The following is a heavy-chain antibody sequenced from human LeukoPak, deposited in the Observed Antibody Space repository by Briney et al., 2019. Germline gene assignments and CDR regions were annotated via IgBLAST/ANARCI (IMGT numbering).Heavy chain of an antibody. CDR2: IYYSGST. D-gene: IGHD3-3*01. CDR1: GGSISSSSYY. Sequence: PSETLSLTCTVSGGSISSSSYYWGWIRQPPGKGLEWIGSIYYSGSTYYNPSLKSRVTISGDTSKNQFSLKLSSVTAADTAVYYCARQGSEYYDFWSGSLPYYYYYYMDVWGKGTTVTVSS. CDR3: ARQGSEYYDFWSGSLPYYYYYYMDV. V-gene: IGHV4-39*01. J-gene: IGHJ6*03.